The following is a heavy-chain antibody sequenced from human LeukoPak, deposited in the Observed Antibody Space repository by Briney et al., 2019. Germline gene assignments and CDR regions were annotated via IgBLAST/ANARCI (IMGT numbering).Heavy chain of an antibody. CDR2: ISSDGSNK. CDR1: AFTFSDYS. D-gene: IGHD3-10*01. V-gene: IGHV3-30-3*01. CDR3: ARGGDYYGPSDY. J-gene: IGHJ4*02. Sequence: GGSLTLSCAASAFTFSDYSMHWVRHAPGKGLEWVAIISSDGSNKYYADAVKGRFTISRDSSKNTLYLQMNSLTDDDTAVYYCARGGDYYGPSDYWGQGTLVTVSS.